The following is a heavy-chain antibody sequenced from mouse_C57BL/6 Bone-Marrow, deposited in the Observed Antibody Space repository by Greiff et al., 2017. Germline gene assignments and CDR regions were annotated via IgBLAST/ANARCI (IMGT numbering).Heavy chain of an antibody. CDR2: IRNKANGYTT. Sequence: DVKLVESGGGLVQPGGSLSLSCAASGFTFTDYYMSWVRQPPGKALEWLGFIRNKANGYTTEYSASVKGRFTISRDNSQSILYLQMNALRAEDSATYYCARYPYINYPHYYAMDYGGQGTSGTVSS. CDR1: GFTFTDYY. D-gene: IGHD2-5*01. J-gene: IGHJ4*01. CDR3: ARYPYINYPHYYAMDY. V-gene: IGHV7-3*01.